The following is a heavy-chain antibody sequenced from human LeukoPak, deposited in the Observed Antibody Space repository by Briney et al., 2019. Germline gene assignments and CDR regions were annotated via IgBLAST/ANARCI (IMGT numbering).Heavy chain of an antibody. CDR2: ISYDGSNK. J-gene: IGHJ4*02. D-gene: IGHD6-13*01. CDR3: AKWGLYSSSFGGYY. V-gene: IGHV3-30*18. CDR1: GFTFSSYG. Sequence: GGSLRLSCAASGFTFSSYGMHWVRQAPGKGLEWVAVISYDGSNKYYADSVKGRFTISRDNSKNTLYLQMNSLRAEDTAVYYCAKWGLYSSSFGGYYWGQGTLVTVSS.